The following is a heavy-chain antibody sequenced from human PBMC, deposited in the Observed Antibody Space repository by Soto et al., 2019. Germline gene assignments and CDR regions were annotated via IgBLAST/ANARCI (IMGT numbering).Heavy chain of an antibody. CDR3: ASTYCSSTSCYTHHLDY. CDR2: ISYDGSNK. J-gene: IGHJ4*02. V-gene: IGHV3-30-3*01. Sequence: PXGSLGLSCAASGFTFSSYAMHGVRQAPGKGLEWVAVISYDGSNKYYADSVKGRFTISRDNSKNTLYLQMNSLRAEDTAVYYCASTYCSSTSCYTHHLDYWGQGTLVTVSS. CDR1: GFTFSSYA. D-gene: IGHD2-2*02.